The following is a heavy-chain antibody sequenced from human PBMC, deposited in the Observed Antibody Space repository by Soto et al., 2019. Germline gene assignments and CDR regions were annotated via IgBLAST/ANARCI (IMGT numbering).Heavy chain of an antibody. CDR1: GFTFSNYG. D-gene: IGHD2-2*01. CDR3: VKDRRTEASGMGV. CDR2: ISHDGTRK. V-gene: IGHV3-30*18. J-gene: IGHJ6*04. Sequence: QVQLVESGGGVVQPGRSLRLSCAASGFTFSNYGVHWVRQAPSRGLEWVAVISHDGTRKHYGDSVKGRFSISRDDSQNTLYLQMNSLRVEDTAGYYCVKDRRTEASGMGVWGEGTTVTVSS.